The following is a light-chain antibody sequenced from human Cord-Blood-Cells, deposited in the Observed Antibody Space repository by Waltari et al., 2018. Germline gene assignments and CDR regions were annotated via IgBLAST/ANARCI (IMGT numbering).Light chain of an antibody. CDR1: SGHSSYI. CDR2: LEGSGSY. V-gene: IGLV4-60*03. J-gene: IGLJ2*01. CDR3: ETWDSNSVV. Sequence: QPVLTQSSSASASLGSSVKLTCTLSSGHSSYIIAWHQQQPGKAPRYLMKLEGSGSYNKGSGVPDRFSGSSSGADRYLTLSNLQSEDEADYYCETWDSNSVVFGGGTKLTVL.